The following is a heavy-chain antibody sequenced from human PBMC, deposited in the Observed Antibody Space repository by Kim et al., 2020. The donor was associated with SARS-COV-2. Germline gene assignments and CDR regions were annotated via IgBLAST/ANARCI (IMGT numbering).Heavy chain of an antibody. J-gene: IGHJ4*02. CDR3: ATDRYGSGSYFDY. Sequence: YAQKVQGRVTMTEDTSTDTAYMELSSLRSEDTAVYYCATDRYGSGSYFDYWGQGTLVTVSS. V-gene: IGHV1-24*01. D-gene: IGHD3-10*01.